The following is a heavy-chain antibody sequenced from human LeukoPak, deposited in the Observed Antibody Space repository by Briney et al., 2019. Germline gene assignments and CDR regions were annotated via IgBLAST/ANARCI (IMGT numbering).Heavy chain of an antibody. J-gene: IGHJ4*02. CDR1: GYTFTGYY. V-gene: IGHV1-18*04. D-gene: IGHD6-19*01. CDR2: ISAYNGNT. CDR3: ASRGSSGWYRGFDY. Sequence: ASVKVSCKASGYTFTGYYMHWVRQAPGQGLEWMGWISAYNGNTNYAQKLQGRVTMTTDTSTSTAYMELRSLRSDDTAVYYCASRGSSGWYRGFDYWGQGTLVTVSS.